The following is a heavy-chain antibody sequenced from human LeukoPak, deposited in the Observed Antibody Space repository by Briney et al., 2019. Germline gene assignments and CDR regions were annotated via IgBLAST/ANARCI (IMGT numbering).Heavy chain of an antibody. CDR2: IHYSGIT. V-gene: IGHV4-31*03. CDR1: GDSITSGGYY. J-gene: IGHJ1*01. Sequence: SQTLSLTCTVSGDSITSGGYYWSWIRQHPGKGLEWIGYIHYSGITYYNPSLRSRLTISLDTSKRQFSLKLSSVTAADTAMYYCATQANFYASSGYLPRWGQGTLVTVSS. CDR3: ATQANFYASSGYLPR. D-gene: IGHD3-22*01.